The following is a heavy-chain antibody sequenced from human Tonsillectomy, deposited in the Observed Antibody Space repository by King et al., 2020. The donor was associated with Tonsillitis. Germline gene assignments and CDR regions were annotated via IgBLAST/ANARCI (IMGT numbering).Heavy chain of an antibody. Sequence: VQLQESGPGLVKPSQTLSLTCTVSGDSISRGSYYWSWVRQPPGKGLGWIGNLYYSGKTYENPSLKIRLVISVDTSNNQFSLKLSSVTAADTAVYYCARMIRHITVLGVAQTGYYFDSWGPGTLVTVSA. CDR1: GDSISRGSYY. V-gene: IGHV4-31*03. D-gene: IGHD3-3*01. CDR3: ARMIRHITVLGVAQTGYYFDS. CDR2: LYYSGKT. J-gene: IGHJ4*02.